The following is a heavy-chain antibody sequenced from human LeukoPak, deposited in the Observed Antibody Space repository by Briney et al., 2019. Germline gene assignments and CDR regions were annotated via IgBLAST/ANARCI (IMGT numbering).Heavy chain of an antibody. V-gene: IGHV3-7*01. J-gene: IGHJ4*02. CDR3: AGGLEFLDY. CDR1: GFTFTIYW. D-gene: IGHD1-1*01. CDR2: IKQDGSEK. Sequence: PGGSLRLSCAASGFTFTIYWMSWVRQAPGKGLEWVANIKQDGSEKYYVDSVKGRFTISRDNAKNSLYLQMNSLRAEDTAVYYCAGGLEFLDYWGQGTLVTVSS.